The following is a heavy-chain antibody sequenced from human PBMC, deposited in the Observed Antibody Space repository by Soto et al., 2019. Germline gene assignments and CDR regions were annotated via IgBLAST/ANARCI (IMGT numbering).Heavy chain of an antibody. Sequence: ASVKVSCKASGYNFAGSGFIWVRQAPGQGLEWMGWISANSGDTNYAQNLQGRVTMTTDTSTSTAYMELRSLTSDDTAVYYCARAGASNWNYVSSSSWGQGTLVTVSS. CDR3: ARAGASNWNYVSSSS. CDR2: ISANSGDT. V-gene: IGHV1-18*04. CDR1: GYNFAGSG. D-gene: IGHD1-7*01. J-gene: IGHJ4*02.